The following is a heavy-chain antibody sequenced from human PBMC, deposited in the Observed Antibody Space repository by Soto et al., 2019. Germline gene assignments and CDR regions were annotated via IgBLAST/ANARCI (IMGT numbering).Heavy chain of an antibody. CDR3: ARARGNDWYSDY. J-gene: IGHJ4*02. V-gene: IGHV3-21*01. CDR1: GFTFSEYS. Sequence: PGGSLRLSCTASGFTFSEYSMSWVRQAPGKGLEWVSSITHSGTYVYYADSVKGRFTISRDSASNSLFLQTTSLRAEDTAVYHCARARGNDWYSDYWGQGIMVTVSS. CDR2: ITHSGTYV. D-gene: IGHD5-12*01.